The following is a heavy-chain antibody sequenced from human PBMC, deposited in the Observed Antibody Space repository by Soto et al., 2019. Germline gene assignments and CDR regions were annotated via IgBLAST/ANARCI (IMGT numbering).Heavy chain of an antibody. Sequence: QVHLQESGPGLVRPSETLSVTCTVSGGSISTFYWSWLRQSPGKGLEWIGYIHHSWSTTYSPSLKSRVSMSVDTSRDQFSLKLTAVTTADTAVYYCAREKPTTSCFDFWGQGIRVTVSS. CDR3: AREKPTTSCFDF. J-gene: IGHJ4*02. V-gene: IGHV4-59*01. CDR1: GGSISTFY. CDR2: IHHSWST. D-gene: IGHD4-17*01.